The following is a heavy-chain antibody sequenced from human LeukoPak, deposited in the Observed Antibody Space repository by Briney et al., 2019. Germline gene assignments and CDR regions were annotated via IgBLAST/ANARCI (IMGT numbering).Heavy chain of an antibody. D-gene: IGHD3-22*01. J-gene: IGHJ4*02. V-gene: IGHV4-59*01. Sequence: SETLSLTCTVSGGSISNFYWSWIRQPPGKGLEWIGYIHNSGSTKYNPSLKSRVTISVVTAKNQFSLKVSSVTAADTAVYYCARSPYYDSSGINFGYWGQGTLVTVSS. CDR1: GGSISNFY. CDR3: ARSPYYDSSGINFGY. CDR2: IHNSGST.